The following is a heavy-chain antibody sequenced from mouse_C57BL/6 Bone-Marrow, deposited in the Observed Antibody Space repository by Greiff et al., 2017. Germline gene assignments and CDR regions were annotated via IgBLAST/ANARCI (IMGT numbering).Heavy chain of an antibody. CDR1: AYTFTSSW. D-gene: IGHD1-1*01. J-gene: IGHJ3*01. CDR3: AGSAVVASPFAY. Sequence: QVQLKESGAELAKPGASVQLSCKASAYTFTSSWLHFLKQRPGQGLAWIGYINPSSGSTKYNQKFKDKATLTADKSSSTAYMQLSSLTYEDSAVYYCAGSAVVASPFAYWGQGTLVTVA. CDR2: INPSSGST. V-gene: IGHV1-7*01.